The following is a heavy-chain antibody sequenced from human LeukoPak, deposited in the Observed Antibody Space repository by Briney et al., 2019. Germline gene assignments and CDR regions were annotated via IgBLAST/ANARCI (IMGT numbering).Heavy chain of an antibody. CDR2: INHSGST. CDR3: ARHGYSSGGVGDFDY. D-gene: IGHD6-19*01. V-gene: IGHV4-34*01. CDR1: GGSFSGYY. Sequence: SETLSLTCAVYGGSFSGYYWSWIRQPPGKGLEWIGEINHSGSTNYNPSLKSRVTISVDTSKNQFSLKLSSVTAADTAVYYCARHGYSSGGVGDFDYWGQGTLVTVSS. J-gene: IGHJ4*02.